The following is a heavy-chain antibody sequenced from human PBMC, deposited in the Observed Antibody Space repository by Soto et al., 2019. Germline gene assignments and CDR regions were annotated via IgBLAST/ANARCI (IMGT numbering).Heavy chain of an antibody. CDR2: ISDSGHYV. CDR3: ARDWSYSGFEDF. Sequence: GGSLRLSCAAPGFPFSKFAMNWVRLPPGKGLEWVPGISDSGHYVVYAESVRGRFTISRDNANNLLYLQMNSLRVEDTAVYYCARDWSYSGFEDFWGQGTQVTVSS. D-gene: IGHD5-12*01. CDR1: GFPFSKFA. J-gene: IGHJ4*02. V-gene: IGHV3-23*01.